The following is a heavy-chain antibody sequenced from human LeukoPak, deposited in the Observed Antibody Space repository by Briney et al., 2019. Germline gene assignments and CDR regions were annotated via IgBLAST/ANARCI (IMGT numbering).Heavy chain of an antibody. CDR3: ARAYYYDSSGYYL. V-gene: IGHV1-69*04. D-gene: IGHD3-22*01. CDR1: GGTFSSYA. J-gene: IGHJ4*02. CDR2: IIPILGIA. Sequence: GSSVKVSCKASGGTFSSYAISWVRQAPGQGLEWMGRIIPILGIANYAQKFQGRVTITADKSTSTAYMELSSLRSEDTAVYYCARAYYYDSSGYYLWGQGTLVTVSS.